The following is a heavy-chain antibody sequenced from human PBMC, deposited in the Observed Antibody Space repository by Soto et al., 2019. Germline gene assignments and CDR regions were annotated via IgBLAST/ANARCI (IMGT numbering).Heavy chain of an antibody. J-gene: IGHJ2*01. Sequence: EVQLLESGGGLVQPGGSLRLSCAASGFTFSAYAMGWVRQAPGKGLEWVSTIHGGGGATHYADSVKGRFAISRDDSNDMLYAQINSLRAEYTAVFYGGKFVAHPLDYCYLYFWGRCTLVTVPS. CDR2: IHGGGGAT. D-gene: IGHD2-15*01. CDR1: GFTFSAYA. V-gene: IGHV3-23*01. CDR3: GKFVAHPLDYCYLYF.